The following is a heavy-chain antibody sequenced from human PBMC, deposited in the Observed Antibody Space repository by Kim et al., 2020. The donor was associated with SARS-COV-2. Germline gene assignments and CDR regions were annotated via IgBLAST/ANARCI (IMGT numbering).Heavy chain of an antibody. V-gene: IGHV3-30*03. Sequence: ASSVKDRFTIYIANSKNTLYLQMNSLRAEDTAVYYCARDRAFGDYDSSDYWGQGTLVTVSS. D-gene: IGHD3-22*01. CDR3: ARDRAFGDYDSSDY. J-gene: IGHJ4*02.